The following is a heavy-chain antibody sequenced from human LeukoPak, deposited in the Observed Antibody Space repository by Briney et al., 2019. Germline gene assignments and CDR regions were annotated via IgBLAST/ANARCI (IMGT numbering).Heavy chain of an antibody. D-gene: IGHD2-21*02. V-gene: IGHV4-34*01. CDR1: GGSFSGYY. CDR3: ARGDIVVVTATHYYYYYGMDV. Sequence: SETLSLTCAVYGGSFSGYYWSWIRQPPGKGLEWIGEINHSGSTNYNPSLKSRVTISVDTSKNQFSLKLSSVTAADTAVYYCARGDIVVVTATHYYYYYGMDVWGQGTTVTVSS. J-gene: IGHJ6*02. CDR2: INHSGST.